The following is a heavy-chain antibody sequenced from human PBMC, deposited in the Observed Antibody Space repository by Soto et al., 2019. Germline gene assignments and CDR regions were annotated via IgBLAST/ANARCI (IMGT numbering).Heavy chain of an antibody. Sequence: PSETLSLTCTVSGGSISSGGYYWSWIRQHPGKGLEWIGYIYYSGSTYYNPSLKSRVTISVDTSKNQFSLKLSSVTAADTAVYYCARDQGYCSGGSCYSYYGMDVWGQGTTVTSP. CDR3: ARDQGYCSGGSCYSYYGMDV. CDR2: IYYSGST. V-gene: IGHV4-31*03. D-gene: IGHD2-15*01. CDR1: GGSISSGGYY. J-gene: IGHJ6*02.